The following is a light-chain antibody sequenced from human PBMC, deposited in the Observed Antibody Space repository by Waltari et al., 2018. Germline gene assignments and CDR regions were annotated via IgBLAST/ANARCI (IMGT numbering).Light chain of an antibody. V-gene: IGKV3-15*01. CDR2: DAS. J-gene: IGKJ4*01. CDR3: QQYYITPLS. CDR1: QSVSSN. Sequence: IVMTQSPATLSVSPGERATLSCRASQSVSSNLAWYQQKPGQAPRLLIYDASTGATGIPARFSGSGSGTDFTLTISSLQAEDVAVYYCQQYYITPLSFGGGTKVEIK.